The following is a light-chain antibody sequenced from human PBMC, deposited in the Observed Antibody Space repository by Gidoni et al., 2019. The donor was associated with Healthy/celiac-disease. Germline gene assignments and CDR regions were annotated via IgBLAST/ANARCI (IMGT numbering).Light chain of an antibody. CDR3: QQYDNLPIT. J-gene: IGKJ5*01. CDR2: DAS. V-gene: IGKV1-33*01. CDR1: QDISNY. Sequence: DIQMTQSPSSLSASVGDRVTITCQASQDISNYLNWYQQKPGKAPKLLIYDASNLETGVPPRFSGSGSGTDFTFTISSLQPEDIATYYCQQYDNLPITFXQXTRLXIK.